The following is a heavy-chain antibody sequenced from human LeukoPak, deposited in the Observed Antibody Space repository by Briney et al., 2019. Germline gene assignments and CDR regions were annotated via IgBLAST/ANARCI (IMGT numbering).Heavy chain of an antibody. CDR1: GYTFTGYY. CDR2: INPNSGGT. V-gene: IGHV1-2*02. CDR3: ARDSYCSSTSCYAPVDY. D-gene: IGHD2-2*01. Sequence: ASLKVSRKASGYTFTGYYMHWVRQAPGQGLEWMGWINPNSGGTNYAQKFQGRVTMTRDTSISTAYMELSRLRSDDTAVYYCARDSYCSSTSCYAPVDYWGQGTLVTVSS. J-gene: IGHJ4*02.